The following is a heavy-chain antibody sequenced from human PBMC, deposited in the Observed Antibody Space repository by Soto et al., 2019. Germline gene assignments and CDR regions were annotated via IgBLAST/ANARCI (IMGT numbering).Heavy chain of an antibody. J-gene: IGHJ4*02. V-gene: IGHV3-30*18. CDR3: AKDLFTLRFLECSWDY. D-gene: IGHD3-3*01. Sequence: QVQLVESGGGVVQPGRSLRLSCAASGFTFSSYGMHWVRQAPGKGLEWVAVISYDGSNKYYADSVKGRFSISRDNSKNTLYLQMNSLRAEDTAVYYCAKDLFTLRFLECSWDYWGQGTLVTVSS. CDR1: GFTFSSYG. CDR2: ISYDGSNK.